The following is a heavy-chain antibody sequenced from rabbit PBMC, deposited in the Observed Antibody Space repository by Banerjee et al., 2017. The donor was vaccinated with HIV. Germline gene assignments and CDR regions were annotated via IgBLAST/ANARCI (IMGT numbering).Heavy chain of an antibody. J-gene: IGHJ4*01. D-gene: IGHD4-1*01. CDR1: GIDFSSYYY. V-gene: IGHV1S43*01. CDR3: ARGSGSFDL. CDR2: IDPDYART. Sequence: QEQLVESGGGLVQPGGTLTLTCKASGIDFSSYYYMCWVRQAPGKGLEWIGYIDPDYARTDYASWVNGRFTLSLDNAQNTVFLQLTSLTAADTATYFCARGSGSFDLWGQGTLVTVS.